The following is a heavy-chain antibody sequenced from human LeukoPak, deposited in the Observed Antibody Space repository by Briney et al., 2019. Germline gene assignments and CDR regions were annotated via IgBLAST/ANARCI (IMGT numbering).Heavy chain of an antibody. V-gene: IGHV4-38-2*01. Sequence: SETLSLTCAASGYSISSGYYWGWIRQPPGKGLEWIGSIYHGGSTYYNPSLESRVTISVDTSKNQLSLKLSSVTAADTAVYYCARRRLMGSYYFDYWGQGTLVTVSS. CDR1: GYSISSGYY. J-gene: IGHJ4*02. D-gene: IGHD1-26*01. CDR2: IYHGGST. CDR3: ARRRLMGSYYFDY.